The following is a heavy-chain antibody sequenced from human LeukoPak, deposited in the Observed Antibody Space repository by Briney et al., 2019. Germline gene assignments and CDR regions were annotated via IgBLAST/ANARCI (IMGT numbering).Heavy chain of an antibody. CDR3: ARYDYGGNGYFQH. D-gene: IGHD4-23*01. CDR2: IYYSGST. Sequence: SETLSLTCTVSGGSISSYYWSRIRQPPGKGLEWIGYIYYSGSTNYNPSLKSRVTISVDTSKNQFSLKLSSVTAADTAVYYCARYDYGGNGYFQHWGQGTLVTVSS. CDR1: GGSISSYY. V-gene: IGHV4-59*01. J-gene: IGHJ1*01.